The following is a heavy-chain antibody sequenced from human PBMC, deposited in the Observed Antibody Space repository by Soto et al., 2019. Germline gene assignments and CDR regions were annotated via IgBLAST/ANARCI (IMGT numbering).Heavy chain of an antibody. D-gene: IGHD1-26*01. V-gene: IGHV1-3*01. Sequence: GASVKVSCKASGYTFTSYAMHWVRQAPGQRLEWMGWINAGNGNTKYSQKFQGRVTITRDTSASTAYMELSSLRSEDTAVYYCARALGVGVSCYYQHWGQGTLVTVSS. CDR1: GYTFTSYA. J-gene: IGHJ1*01. CDR2: INAGNGNT. CDR3: ARALGVGVSCYYQH.